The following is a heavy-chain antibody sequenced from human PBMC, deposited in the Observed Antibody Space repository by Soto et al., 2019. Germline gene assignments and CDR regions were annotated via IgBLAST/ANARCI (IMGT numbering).Heavy chain of an antibody. CDR1: GGSISSYY. V-gene: IGHV4-59*01. J-gene: IGHJ6*03. CDR3: ASSPKITIFGVVKGLYYYYMDV. D-gene: IGHD3-3*01. Sequence: SETLSLTCTVSGGSISSYYWSWIRQPPGKGLEWIGYIYYSGSTNYNPSLKSRVTISVDTSKNQFSLKLSSVTAADMAVYYCASSPKITIFGVVKGLYYYYMDVWGKGTTVTVSS. CDR2: IYYSGST.